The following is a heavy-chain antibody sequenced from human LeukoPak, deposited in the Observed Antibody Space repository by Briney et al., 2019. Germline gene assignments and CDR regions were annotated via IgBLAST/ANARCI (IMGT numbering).Heavy chain of an antibody. Sequence: PSETLSLTCTVSGGSISSYYWSWIRQPAGKGLEWIGRIYTNGSTNYNPSLKSRVTMSVDTSKNQFSLKLSSVTAADTAVYYCARAARPLGYYYYYYMDVWGKGTTVTVSS. J-gene: IGHJ6*03. V-gene: IGHV4-4*07. CDR2: IYTNGST. D-gene: IGHD6-6*01. CDR3: ARAARPLGYYYYYYMDV. CDR1: GGSISSYY.